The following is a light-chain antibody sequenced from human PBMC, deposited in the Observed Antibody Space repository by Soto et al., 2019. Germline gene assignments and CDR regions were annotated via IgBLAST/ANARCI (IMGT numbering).Light chain of an antibody. CDR2: DVS. CDR1: SSDVGGYNY. Sequence: QSALTQPASVSGSPGQSITISCTGTSSDVGGYNYVSWYQQHPGKAPKLMIYDVSNRPSGVSNRFSGSKSGNTAYLTISGLQAEDEADYYCSSDTSSSSVVFGGGTKVTVL. J-gene: IGLJ2*01. CDR3: SSDTSSSSVV. V-gene: IGLV2-14*01.